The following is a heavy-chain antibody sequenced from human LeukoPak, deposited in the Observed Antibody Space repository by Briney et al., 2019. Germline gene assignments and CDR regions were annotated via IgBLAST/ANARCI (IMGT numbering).Heavy chain of an antibody. CDR2: INGDGSST. CDR3: ARDRNTFDY. D-gene: IGHD4-11*01. V-gene: IGHV3-74*01. CDR1: GFTFSSYW. J-gene: IGHJ4*02. Sequence: GGSLRLSCAASGFTFSSYWMHWVRQAPGKGLVWVSHINGDGSSTSYADSVKGRFAISRGNAKNTLYLQMNSLRAEDTAVYYCARDRNTFDYWGQGTLVTVSS.